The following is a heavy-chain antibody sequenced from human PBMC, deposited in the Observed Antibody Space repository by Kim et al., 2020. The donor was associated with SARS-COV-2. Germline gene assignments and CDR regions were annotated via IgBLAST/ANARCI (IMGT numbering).Heavy chain of an antibody. Sequence: YYTDSVKGRFTISRDNAKNSLYLQLNSLRYDDTAVYYCARGSGAPDYWGQGTLVTVSS. V-gene: IGHV3-48*02. J-gene: IGHJ4*02. CDR3: ARGSGAPDY. D-gene: IGHD1-26*01.